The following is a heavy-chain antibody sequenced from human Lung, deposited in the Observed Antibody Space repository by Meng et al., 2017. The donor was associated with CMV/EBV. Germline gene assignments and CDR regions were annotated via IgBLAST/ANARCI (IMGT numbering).Heavy chain of an antibody. V-gene: IGHV3-21*01. Sequence: SCAASGFMFSDYSMNWVRQAPGKGLEWVSSISNGGAYIYYADSVKGRFTISRDNAQNSLYLQMNSLRAEDTAVYYCARDVSPRSSVYFAIYYFYALDVXGQAXTVTVSS. J-gene: IGHJ6*02. CDR1: GFMFSDYS. D-gene: IGHD5/OR15-5a*01. CDR2: ISNGGAYI. CDR3: ARDVSPRSSVYFAIYYFYALDV.